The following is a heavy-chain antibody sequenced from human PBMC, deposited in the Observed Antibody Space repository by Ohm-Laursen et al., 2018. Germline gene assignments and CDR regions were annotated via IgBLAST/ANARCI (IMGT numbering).Heavy chain of an antibody. Sequence: SLRLSCAASGFSLSNYTMNWVRQAPGKGLEWVSRVSSSSSFTYYADSVKGRFTISRDNAKNSLYLQMNSLRAEDTAVYYCAEMYYDSSGYYFIWGQGTLVTVSS. V-gene: IGHV3-21*01. D-gene: IGHD3-22*01. CDR3: AEMYYDSSGYYFI. CDR1: GFSLSNYT. J-gene: IGHJ4*02. CDR2: VSSSSSFT.